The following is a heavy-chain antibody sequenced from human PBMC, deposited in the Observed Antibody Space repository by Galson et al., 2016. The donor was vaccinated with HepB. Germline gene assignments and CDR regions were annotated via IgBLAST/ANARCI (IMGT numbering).Heavy chain of an antibody. CDR1: GFTFDDYT. V-gene: IGHV3-43*01. CDR2: VTWNGNS. CDR3: VKESQIGKNSYGPRFDS. D-gene: IGHD5-18*01. Sequence: SLRLSCAASGFTFDDYTMHWVRQTPGKGLEWVALVTWNGNSYYEDSMKGRFTISRDNNKNSLYLQINSLRIEDAAFYYSVKESQIGKNSYGPRFDSWGQGTLVTVSS. J-gene: IGHJ4*02.